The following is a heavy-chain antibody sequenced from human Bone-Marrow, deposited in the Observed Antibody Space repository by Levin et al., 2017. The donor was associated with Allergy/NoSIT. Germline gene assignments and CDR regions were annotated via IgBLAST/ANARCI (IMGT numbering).Heavy chain of an antibody. Sequence: LSLTCAASGFTFSSYAMSWVRQAPGKGLEWVSAISGSGGSTYYADSVKGRFTISRDNSKNTLYLQMNSLRAEDTAVYYCAKGNGLYCSGGSCPLDYWGQGTLVTVSS. D-gene: IGHD2-15*01. CDR2: ISGSGGST. J-gene: IGHJ4*02. CDR1: GFTFSSYA. CDR3: AKGNGLYCSGGSCPLDY. V-gene: IGHV3-23*01.